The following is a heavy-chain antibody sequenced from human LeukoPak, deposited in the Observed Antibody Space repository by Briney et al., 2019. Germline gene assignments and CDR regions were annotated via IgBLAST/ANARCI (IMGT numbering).Heavy chain of an antibody. CDR1: GGSISSSSYY. J-gene: IGHJ5*02. V-gene: IGHV4-39*01. CDR2: VYYSGST. D-gene: IGHD6-13*01. Sequence: SETLSLTCTVSGGSISSSSYYWGWIRQPPGKGLEWIGSVYYSGSTYHNPSLKSRVTISVDTSKNQFSLNLSSVAAADTAVYYCARRSIAAAGNWFDPWGQGTLVTVSS. CDR3: ARRSIAAAGNWFDP.